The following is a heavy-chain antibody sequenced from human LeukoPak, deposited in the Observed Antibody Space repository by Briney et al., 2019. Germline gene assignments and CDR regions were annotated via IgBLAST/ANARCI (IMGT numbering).Heavy chain of an antibody. J-gene: IGHJ4*02. CDR2: INPNSGGT. CDR1: GYTFTGYY. D-gene: IGHD3-22*01. V-gene: IGHV1-2*02. Sequence: ASVKVSCKASGYTFTGYYMHWVRQAPGQGLEWMGWINPNSGGTNYAQKFQGRVTITRDTSISTAYMELSRLRSDDTAVYYCARVSYDSSGSIDYWGQGTLVTVSS. CDR3: ARVSYDSSGSIDY.